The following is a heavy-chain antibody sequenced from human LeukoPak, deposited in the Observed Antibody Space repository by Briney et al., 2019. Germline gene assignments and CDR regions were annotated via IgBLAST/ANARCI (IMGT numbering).Heavy chain of an antibody. J-gene: IGHJ4*02. CDR2: ISHDGDTT. Sequence: GGSLRLSCSASGFTFSTCALHWVRQAPGRGLEYISAISHDGDTTYYAASVKGRFTISRDNSKNTLYLQMSSLRADDSALYYCAPGKFDYWGQGTLVTVSS. CDR1: GFTFSTCA. CDR3: APGKFDY. V-gene: IGHV3-64D*06.